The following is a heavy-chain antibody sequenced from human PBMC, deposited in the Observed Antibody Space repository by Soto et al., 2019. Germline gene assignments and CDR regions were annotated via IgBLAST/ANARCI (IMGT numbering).Heavy chain of an antibody. CDR3: VKGEYYYDSSGYYPFDY. J-gene: IGHJ4*02. V-gene: IGHV3-64D*06. CDR1: GFTFSSYA. CDR2: ISTNGGST. D-gene: IGHD3-22*01. Sequence: PGGSLRLSCSASGFTFSSYAMHWVRQAPGKGLEYVSSISTNGGSTHYADSVKGRFTISRDNSKNTQYLQMSSLRADDTAVYYSVKGEYYYDSSGYYPFDYWGQGTLVTVSS.